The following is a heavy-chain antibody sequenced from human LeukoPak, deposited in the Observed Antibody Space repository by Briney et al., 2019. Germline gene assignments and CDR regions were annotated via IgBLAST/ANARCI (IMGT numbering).Heavy chain of an antibody. J-gene: IGHJ4*02. D-gene: IGHD6-19*01. V-gene: IGHV1-2*02. CDR2: INPNSGGT. CDR1: GYTFTGYY. Sequence: ASVKVSCKASGYTFTGYYMHWVRQAPGQGLEWMGWINPNSGGTNYAQKFQGRVTMTRDTSISTAYMELSRLRSDDTAVYYCARIEKTRIAVAGTRECWGQGTLVTVSS. CDR3: ARIEKTRIAVAGTREC.